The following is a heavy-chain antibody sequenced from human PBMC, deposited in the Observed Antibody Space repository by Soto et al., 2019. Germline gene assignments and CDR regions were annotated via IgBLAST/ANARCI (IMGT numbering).Heavy chain of an antibody. J-gene: IGHJ4*02. D-gene: IGHD5-18*01. Sequence: QGQLVQSGAEVKKPGASVKVSCKASGYTFTSYVITWVRQAPGQGLEWMGWLSAHNDNTEYAQKFQGRVTMTTDTSASTAYMEPRSLRPDATAVYYCAREARDKAEAVEYWGQGTEVTVSS. CDR2: LSAHNDNT. CDR3: AREARDKAEAVEY. CDR1: GYTFTSYV. V-gene: IGHV1-18*01.